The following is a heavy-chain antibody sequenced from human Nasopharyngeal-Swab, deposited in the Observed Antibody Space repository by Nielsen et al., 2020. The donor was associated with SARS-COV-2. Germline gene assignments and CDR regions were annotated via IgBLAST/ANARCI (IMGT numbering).Heavy chain of an antibody. V-gene: IGHV4-61*02. CDR2: IYTSGST. Sequence: SENLSLTCTVSGGSISSGSYYWRWIRQPAGKGLEWIGRIYTSGSTNYNPSLKSRVTISVDTSKNQFSLKLSSVTAADTAVYYCARGLRGVTTYYYYYYMDVWGKGTTVTVSS. J-gene: IGHJ6*03. D-gene: IGHD4-17*01. CDR3: ARGLRGVTTYYYYYYMDV. CDR1: GGSISSGSYY.